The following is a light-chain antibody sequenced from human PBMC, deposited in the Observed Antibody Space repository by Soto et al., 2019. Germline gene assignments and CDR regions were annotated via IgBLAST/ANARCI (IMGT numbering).Light chain of an antibody. CDR2: DVS. V-gene: IGLV2-11*01. J-gene: IGLJ1*01. CDR1: SSDVGGYNY. CDR3: CSYVGRNTYV. Sequence: QSVLTQPRSASGSLGQSITISCTGTSSDVGGYNYVSWYQQHPAKAPKLIIFDVSKRPSGVPNRFSGSKSGNTASLTISGLRAEDEADYYCCSYVGRNTYVFGTGTKVTVL.